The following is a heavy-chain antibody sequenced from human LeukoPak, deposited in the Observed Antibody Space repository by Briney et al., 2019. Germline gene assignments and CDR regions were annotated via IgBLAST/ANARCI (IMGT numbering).Heavy chain of an antibody. J-gene: IGHJ3*02. Sequence: ASVKVSCKASGYTFTSYYMHWVRQAPGQGLEWMGIINPSGGSTSYAKKFQGRVTMTRDTSISTAYMELSRLRSDDTAVYYCARAGLWDYSDTSGYHNGAFDIWGQGTMVTVSS. D-gene: IGHD3-22*01. CDR1: GYTFTSYY. V-gene: IGHV1-46*01. CDR2: INPSGGST. CDR3: ARAGLWDYSDTSGYHNGAFDI.